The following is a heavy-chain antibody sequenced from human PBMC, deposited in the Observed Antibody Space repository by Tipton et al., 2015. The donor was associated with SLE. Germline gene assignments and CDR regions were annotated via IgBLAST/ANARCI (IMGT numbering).Heavy chain of an antibody. V-gene: IGHV4-59*11. Sequence: TLSLTCSVSGGSITSHYWTWIRQFPGKEFEWLAYVSYTGSTYYNPSLKSRVTISVDTSKNQFSLKLSSVTAADTAVYYCARGPFWSGSWDYWGQGTLVTVSS. CDR2: VSYTGST. CDR1: GGSITSHY. J-gene: IGHJ4*02. D-gene: IGHD3-3*01. CDR3: ARGPFWSGSWDY.